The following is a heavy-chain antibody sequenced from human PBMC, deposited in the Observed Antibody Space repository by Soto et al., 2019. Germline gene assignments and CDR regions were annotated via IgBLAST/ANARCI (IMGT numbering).Heavy chain of an antibody. J-gene: IGHJ6*02. CDR3: GRAAGYSGNDYVYYYGMDV. D-gene: IGHD5-12*01. Sequence: QVQLVESGGGVVQPGRSLRLSCAASGFTFSNYGMHWVRQAPGKGLEWVAHVWYDGRNKYYRDSVQGRFSISRDNSKNTLYLQMNSLRDEDTAVYYCGRAAGYSGNDYVYYYGMDVWGQGTTVTVSS. CDR1: GFTFSNYG. CDR2: VWYDGRNK. V-gene: IGHV3-33*01.